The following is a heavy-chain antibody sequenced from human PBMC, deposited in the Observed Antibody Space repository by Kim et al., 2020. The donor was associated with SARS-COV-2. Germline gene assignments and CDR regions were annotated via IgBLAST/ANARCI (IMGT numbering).Heavy chain of an antibody. J-gene: IGHJ5*02. CDR2: IYNSGKT. V-gene: IGHV4-31*03. CDR1: GGSISSGNYY. Sequence: SETLSLTCTVSGGSISSGNYYWSWLRQHPGKGLEWIGYIYNSGKTYYNPSLKSRIIISPDTSKNHFSLNLSSVTAADTAVYYCARVRALNRFDPWGQGTL. CDR3: ARVRALNRFDP.